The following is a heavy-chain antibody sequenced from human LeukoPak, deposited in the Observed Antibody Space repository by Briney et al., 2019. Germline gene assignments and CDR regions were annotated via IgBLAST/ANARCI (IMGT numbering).Heavy chain of an antibody. Sequence: GRSLRLSCAASGFTFSSYAMHWVRQAPGKGLEWVAVISYDGSNKYYADSVKGRFTISRDNSKNTLYLQMNSLRAEDTAVYYCARDSLISDAFDIWGQGTMVTVSS. CDR1: GFTFSSYA. D-gene: IGHD2-8*01. V-gene: IGHV3-30-3*01. CDR2: ISYDGSNK. J-gene: IGHJ3*02. CDR3: ARDSLISDAFDI.